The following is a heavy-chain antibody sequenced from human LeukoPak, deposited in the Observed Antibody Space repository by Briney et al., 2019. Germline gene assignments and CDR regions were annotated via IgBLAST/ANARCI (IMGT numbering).Heavy chain of an antibody. J-gene: IGHJ5*02. Sequence: SETLSLTCTVSGGSISSSSYYWGWLRQPPGKGLEWIGSIYYSGSTYYNPSLKSRVTISVDTSKNQFSLKLSSVTAADTAVYYCARAPGYSSSWSTKYNWFDPWGQGTLVTVSS. CDR3: ARAPGYSSSWSTKYNWFDP. CDR1: GGSISSSSYY. D-gene: IGHD6-13*01. V-gene: IGHV4-39*07. CDR2: IYYSGST.